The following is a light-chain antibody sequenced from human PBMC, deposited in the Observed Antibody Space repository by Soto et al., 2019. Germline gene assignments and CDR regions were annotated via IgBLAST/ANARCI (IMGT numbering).Light chain of an antibody. J-gene: IGLJ1*01. Sequence: QSVLTQPPSASGSPGQSVTISYTGTSSDIGGYNYVSWYQQHPGKAPKPLIYEVTKRPSGVPDRFSGSKSGNTASLTVSGVQAEDEADYDCSSYAGGYHEVFGNGTKLTVL. CDR1: SSDIGGYNY. CDR2: EVT. CDR3: SSYAGGYHEV. V-gene: IGLV2-8*01.